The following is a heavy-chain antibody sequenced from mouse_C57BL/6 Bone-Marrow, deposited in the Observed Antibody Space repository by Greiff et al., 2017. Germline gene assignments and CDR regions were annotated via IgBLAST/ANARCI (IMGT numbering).Heavy chain of an antibody. J-gene: IGHJ2*01. CDR1: GYTFTSSG. V-gene: IGHV1-81*01. D-gene: IGHD1-1*01. CDR2: IYPRSGNT. CDR3: ARGWGSIFDY. Sequence: VQLQQSGAELARPGASVKLSCKASGYTFTSSGISWVKQRTGQGLEWIGEIYPRSGNTYYNEKFKGKATLTADKSSSTAYMELRSLTSEDSAVYFCARGWGSIFDYWGQGTTLPVSS.